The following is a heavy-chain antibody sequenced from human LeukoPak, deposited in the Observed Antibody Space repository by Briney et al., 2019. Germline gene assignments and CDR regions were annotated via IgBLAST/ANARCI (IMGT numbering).Heavy chain of an antibody. CDR1: GYTFTGYY. CDR3: ARENYDFWSGYQYYFDY. V-gene: IGHV1-2*02. CDR2: INPNSGGT. D-gene: IGHD3-3*01. J-gene: IGHJ4*02. Sequence: ASVKVSCKASGYTFTGYYMHWVRQAPGQGLEWMGWINPNSGGTNYAQKFQGRVTMTRDTSISTAYMELSRLRSDDTAVYYCARENYDFWSGYQYYFDYWGQGTLVTVSS.